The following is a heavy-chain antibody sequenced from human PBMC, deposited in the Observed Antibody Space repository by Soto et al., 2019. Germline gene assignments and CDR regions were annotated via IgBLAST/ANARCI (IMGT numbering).Heavy chain of an antibody. J-gene: IGHJ4*02. D-gene: IGHD2-15*01. CDR1: GGSFRGYY. CDR3: ARGGGYCSGGSCYSDY. V-gene: IGHV4-34*01. Sequence: SETLSLTFAGYGGSFRGYYWSWIRQPPGKGLEGSGEIKHSGSTNYNPFLKRRVTISVETSKNQFPLKLSSVTAAATAVYYCARGGGYCSGGSCYSDYWGQGTLVTVSS. CDR2: IKHSGST.